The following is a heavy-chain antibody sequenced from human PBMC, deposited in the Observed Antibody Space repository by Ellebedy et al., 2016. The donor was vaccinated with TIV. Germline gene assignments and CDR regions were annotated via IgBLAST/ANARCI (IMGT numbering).Heavy chain of an antibody. CDR2: ISGSGGST. CDR3: AGRIVVVTAIQGGGFDP. D-gene: IGHD2-21*02. V-gene: IGHV3-23*01. J-gene: IGHJ5*02. CDR1: GFTFSSYA. Sequence: GESLKISXAASGFTFSSYAMSWVRQAPGKGLEWVSAISGSGGSTYYADSVKGRFTISRDNSKNTLYLQMNSLRAEDTAVYYCAGRIVVVTAIQGGGFDPWGQGTLVTVSS.